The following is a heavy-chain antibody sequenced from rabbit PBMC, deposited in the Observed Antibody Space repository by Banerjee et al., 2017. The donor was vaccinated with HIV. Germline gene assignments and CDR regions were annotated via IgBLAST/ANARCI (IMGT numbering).Heavy chain of an antibody. CDR3: ARSMGDTSGVLVAFNL. CDR2: IYTGSGST. CDR1: GFTLSSYW. V-gene: IGHV1S45*01. Sequence: QEQLVESGGGLVQPEGSLTLTCTASGFTLSSYWMCWVRQAPGKGLEWIGCIYTGSGSTWYASWVNGRFTHSKTSSTTVTLQMTSLTAADTATYFCARSMGDTSGVLVAFNLWGPGTLVTVS. J-gene: IGHJ4*01. D-gene: IGHD1-1*01.